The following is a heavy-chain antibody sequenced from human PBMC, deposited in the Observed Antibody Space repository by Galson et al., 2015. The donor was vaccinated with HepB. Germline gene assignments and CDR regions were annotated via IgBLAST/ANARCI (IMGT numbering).Heavy chain of an antibody. CDR1: GYTFTGYC. Sequence: SVKVSCKASGYTFTGYCMNWVRQAPGQGLEWMGWINLNSGGTSYAQKFQGRITMTRDTSVSTVYMEVKKLRSDDTAVYYCAATIAVAGQFDYWGQGTLVTVSS. D-gene: IGHD6-19*01. CDR3: AATIAVAGQFDY. CDR2: INLNSGGT. J-gene: IGHJ4*02. V-gene: IGHV1-2*02.